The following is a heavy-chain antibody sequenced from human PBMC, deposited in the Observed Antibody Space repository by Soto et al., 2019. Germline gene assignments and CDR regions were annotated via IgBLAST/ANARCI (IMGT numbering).Heavy chain of an antibody. D-gene: IGHD6-13*01. CDR3: AISSSWYLRWFDP. Sequence: PSETLSLTCTVSGGSVSSSSYYWGWIRQPPGKGLEWIGSIYYSGSTYYNPSLKSRATISVDTSKNQFSLKLSSVTAADTAVYYCAISSSWYLRWFDPWGQGTLVTVSS. J-gene: IGHJ5*02. CDR1: GGSVSSSSYY. V-gene: IGHV4-39*07. CDR2: IYYSGST.